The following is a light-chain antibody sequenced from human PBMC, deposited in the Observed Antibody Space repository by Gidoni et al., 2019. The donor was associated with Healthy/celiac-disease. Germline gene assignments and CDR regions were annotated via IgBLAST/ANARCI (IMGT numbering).Light chain of an antibody. J-gene: IGLJ1*01. CDR1: SSDVGSYNL. CDR2: EGS. Sequence: QSALTQPASVSGSPGQSIRISCTGTSSDVGSYNLFSWYQQHPVKAPKLMIDEGSKRPSGVSNRFSGSKSGNTASLTISGLQAEDEADYYCCSYAGSSTYVFGTGTKVTVL. V-gene: IGLV2-23*01. CDR3: CSYAGSSTYV.